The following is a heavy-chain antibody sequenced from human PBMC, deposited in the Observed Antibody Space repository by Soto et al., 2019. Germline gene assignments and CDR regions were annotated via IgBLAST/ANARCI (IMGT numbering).Heavy chain of an antibody. J-gene: IGHJ4*02. Sequence: GGSLRLSCAASGFTFSPYGMHWVRQAPGKGLEWVAVISHSGGTQFYADSVKGRFTISRDNSKNALYLQMSSLKAEDTAMYYCARDWGSSGWYRGGDYWGQGTLVTVSS. CDR1: GFTFSPYG. V-gene: IGHV3-30*19. CDR3: ARDWGSSGWYRGGDY. D-gene: IGHD6-13*01. CDR2: ISHSGGTQ.